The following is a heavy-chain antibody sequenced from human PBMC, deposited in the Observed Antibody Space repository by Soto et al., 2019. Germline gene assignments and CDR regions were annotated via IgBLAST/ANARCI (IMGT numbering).Heavy chain of an antibody. V-gene: IGHV3-30-3*01. CDR3: ASYSSHLSFDY. CDR1: GFTFSSYA. CDR2: ISYDGSNK. Sequence: QVQLVESGGGVVQPGRSLRLSCAASGFTFSSYAMHWVRQAPGKGLEWVAVISYDGSNKYYADSVKGRFTISRDNSKNTLYLQMTSLRAEDTAVYYCASYSSHLSFDYWGQGTLVTVSS. D-gene: IGHD5-18*01. J-gene: IGHJ4*02.